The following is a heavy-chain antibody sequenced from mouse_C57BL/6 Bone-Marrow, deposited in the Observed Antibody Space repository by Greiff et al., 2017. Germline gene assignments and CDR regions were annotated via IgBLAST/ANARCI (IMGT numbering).Heavy chain of an antibody. CDR2: IDPENGDT. Sequence: EVQLQQSGAELVRPGASVKLSCTASGFNIKDDYMHWVKQRPEQGLEWIGWIDPENGDTEYASKFQGKATITADTSSNTAYLQLSSLTAEDTAVYYSTNYYAMDYWGQGTSVTVSS. CDR1: GFNIKDDY. J-gene: IGHJ4*01. CDR3: TNYYAMDY. V-gene: IGHV14-4*01.